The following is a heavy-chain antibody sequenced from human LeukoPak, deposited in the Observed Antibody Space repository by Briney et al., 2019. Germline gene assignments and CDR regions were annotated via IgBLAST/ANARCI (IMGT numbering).Heavy chain of an antibody. J-gene: IGHJ3*02. CDR2: IYHGDSDT. D-gene: IGHD4-11*01. V-gene: IGHV5-51*01. Sequence: XSCQGSGSIFSNYWIGWGRQLPGKGLEWMGLIYHGDSDTRYSPSLQGQVTISADKSISTGKLKWRSLKASDTAIYYCARLGPSNPDAFDIWGQGTVVTVSS. CDR1: GSIFSNYW. CDR3: ARLGPSNPDAFDI.